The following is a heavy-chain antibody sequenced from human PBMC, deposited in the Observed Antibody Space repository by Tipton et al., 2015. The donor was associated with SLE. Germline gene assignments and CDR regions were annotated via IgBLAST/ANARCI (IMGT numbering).Heavy chain of an antibody. CDR3: ASDKVGATGVDAFDI. J-gene: IGHJ3*02. CDR2: IYYSGST. D-gene: IGHD1-26*01. V-gene: IGHV4-59*08. Sequence: GLVKPSETLSLTCTVSGGSISSYYWSWIRQPPGKGLEWIGYIYYSGSTNYNPSLKSRVTISVDTSKNQFSLKLSSVTAADTAVYYCASDKVGATGVDAFDIWGQGTMVTVSS. CDR1: GGSISSYY.